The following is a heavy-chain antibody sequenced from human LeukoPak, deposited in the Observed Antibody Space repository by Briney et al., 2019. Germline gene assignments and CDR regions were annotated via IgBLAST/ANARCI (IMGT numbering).Heavy chain of an antibody. CDR2: IKQDGSEK. Sequence: GGSLRLSCAASGFTLTSYNMNWVRQAPGKGLEWVANIKQDGSEKYYVDSVKGRFTISRDNAKNSLYLQMNSLRAEDTAVYYCARARDGPLYYFDYWGQGTLVTVSS. D-gene: IGHD2-8*01. V-gene: IGHV3-7*01. CDR1: GFTLTSYN. CDR3: ARARDGPLYYFDY. J-gene: IGHJ4*02.